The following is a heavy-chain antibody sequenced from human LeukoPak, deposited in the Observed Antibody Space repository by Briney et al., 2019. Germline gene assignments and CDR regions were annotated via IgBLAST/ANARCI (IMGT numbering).Heavy chain of an antibody. CDR3: ARDKVIQLWFVGKGHYGMDV. J-gene: IGHJ6*02. V-gene: IGHV3-21*01. Sequence: GGSLRLSCAASGFTFSSYAMSWVRQAPGKGLEWVSSISSSSSYIYYADSVKGRFTISRDNAKNSLYLQMNSLRAEDTAVYYCARDKVIQLWFVGKGHYGMDVWGQGTTVTVSS. D-gene: IGHD5-18*01. CDR1: GFTFSSYA. CDR2: ISSSSSYI.